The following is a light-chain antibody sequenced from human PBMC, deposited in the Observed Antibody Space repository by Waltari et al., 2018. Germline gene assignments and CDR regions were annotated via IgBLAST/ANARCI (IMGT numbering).Light chain of an antibody. V-gene: IGLV2-14*03. CDR2: DVS. J-gene: IGLJ3*02. CDR3: SSYTTRGTWV. Sequence: QSALTPPASVSGPPGPSITFPCTAPFSDVVSYDYSSWYQQLPGRAPKPLIYDVSHRPSGVSDRLAGSKSGNTASLTISGLQPEDEADYYCSSYTTRGTWVFGGGTKLTVL. CDR1: FSDVVSYDY.